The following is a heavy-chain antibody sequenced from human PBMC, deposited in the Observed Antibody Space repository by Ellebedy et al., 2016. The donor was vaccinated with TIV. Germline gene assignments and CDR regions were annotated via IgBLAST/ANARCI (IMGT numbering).Heavy chain of an antibody. J-gene: IGHJ4*02. D-gene: IGHD1-1*01. CDR1: GGSFSGYY. Sequence: SETLSLTXAVYGGSFSGYYWSWIRQPPGKGLEWIGEINHSGSTNYNPSLKSRVTISVDTSKNQFSLKLSSVTAADTAVYYCARLPPRPQDYWGQGTLVTVSS. CDR2: INHSGST. CDR3: ARLPPRPQDY. V-gene: IGHV4-34*01.